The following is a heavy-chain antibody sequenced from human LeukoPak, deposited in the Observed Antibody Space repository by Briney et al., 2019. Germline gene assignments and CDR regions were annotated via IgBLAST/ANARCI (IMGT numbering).Heavy chain of an antibody. CDR3: ARGRGQYYYGSGSYYADY. CDR1: GYTFTSYD. D-gene: IGHD3-10*01. CDR2: MNPNSGNT. V-gene: IGHV1-8*03. Sequence: ASVKVSCKASGYTFTSYDINWVRQATGQGLEWMGWMNPNSGNTGYAQKFQGRVTITRNTSISTAYMELSSLRSEDTAVYYCARGRGQYYYGSGSYYADYWGQGTLVTVSS. J-gene: IGHJ4*02.